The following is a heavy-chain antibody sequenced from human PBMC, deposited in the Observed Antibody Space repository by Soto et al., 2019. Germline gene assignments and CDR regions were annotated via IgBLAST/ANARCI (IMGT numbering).Heavy chain of an antibody. CDR3: ARDGGYYYDSSGYLN. D-gene: IGHD3-22*01. CDR1: GGTFSSYA. V-gene: IGHV1-69*13. J-gene: IGHJ4*02. Sequence: ASVKVSCKASGGTFSSYAISWVRQAPGQGLEWMGGIIPIFGTANYAQKFQGRVTITADESTSTAYMELSSLRSEDTAVYYCARDGGYYYDSSGYLNWGQGTLVTVSS. CDR2: IIPIFGTA.